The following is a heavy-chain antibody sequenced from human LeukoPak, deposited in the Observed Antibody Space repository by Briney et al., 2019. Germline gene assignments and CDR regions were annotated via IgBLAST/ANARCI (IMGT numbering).Heavy chain of an antibody. CDR3: SRDREQPTYSFGMDV. Sequence: SQTLSLTCAISVDSVSIKSASCDWVRQSPSRGLEWQGKKYWKSNQYNDYAESVKTRITETADTSNNIFTLHLNSVTPQVTAVDYCSRDREQPTYSFGMDVWGPGNTVPVSS. CDR1: VDSVSIKSAS. CDR2: KYWKSNQYN. J-gene: IGHJ6*02. V-gene: IGHV6-1*01. D-gene: IGHD1/OR15-1a*01.